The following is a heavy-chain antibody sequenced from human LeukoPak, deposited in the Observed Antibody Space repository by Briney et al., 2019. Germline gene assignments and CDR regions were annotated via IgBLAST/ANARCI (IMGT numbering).Heavy chain of an antibody. Sequence: GGSLRLSCVASGFTFSTSWLNWVRQAPGKGLGWVANIKEDGSVKNYADSVKGRFTISRDNAKNSMYLQIDCLRAADTAVYYCARQWGWFPSGWWLDTLDVWGHGSMVIVSS. CDR1: GFTFSTSW. J-gene: IGHJ3*01. CDR3: ARQWGWFPSGWWLDTLDV. V-gene: IGHV3-7*01. CDR2: IKEDGSVK. D-gene: IGHD6-19*01.